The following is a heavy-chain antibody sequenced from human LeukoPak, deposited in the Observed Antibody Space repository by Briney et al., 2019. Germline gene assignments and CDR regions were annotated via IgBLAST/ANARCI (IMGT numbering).Heavy chain of an antibody. J-gene: IGHJ4*02. Sequence: GASVKVSCKASGYSFTSYAVNWVRQAPGQGLEWMGWISPSTGNPTYAQGFRGRFVFSLDNSVNTAYLQINSLKAEDTAVYYCARERTGMSAVPDPHFDFWGQGNLVTVSS. CDR2: ISPSTGNP. CDR3: ARERTGMSAVPDPHFDF. CDR1: GYSFTSYA. D-gene: IGHD3-10*01. V-gene: IGHV7-4-1*02.